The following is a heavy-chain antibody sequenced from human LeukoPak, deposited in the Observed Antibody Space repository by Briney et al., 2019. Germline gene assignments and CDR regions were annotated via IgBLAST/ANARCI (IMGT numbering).Heavy chain of an antibody. J-gene: IGHJ5*02. V-gene: IGHV4-4*02. CDR1: GGSISIGNG. D-gene: IGHD3-22*01. CDR3: ARAYYYDSTTMGFDP. CDR2: LYHSGST. Sequence: SGTLSLTCSVSGGSISIGNGWTGVRQPPWQELKWIGELYHSGSTNHNPSLKSRVTISVDKSKNQFSMKLSSVNAADTAVYYCARAYYYDSTTMGFDPWGQGTLVTVSS.